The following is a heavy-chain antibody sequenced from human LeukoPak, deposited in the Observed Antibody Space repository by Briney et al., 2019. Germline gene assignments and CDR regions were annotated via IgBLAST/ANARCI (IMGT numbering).Heavy chain of an antibody. CDR1: RLTFSTYA. CDR3: AKSQRNDQQVVQRIDY. V-gene: IGHV3-23*01. J-gene: IGHJ4*02. D-gene: IGHD2-2*01. CDR2: ISGSGDTT. Sequence: QPGGSLRLSFTASRLTFSTYAMTWVRQAPGKGLEWVPSISGSGDTTYYTAPVKGRFTISRDNSKNALYLQMSSLRAEDTAVYYCAKSQRNDQQVVQRIDYWGQGTLVTVSS.